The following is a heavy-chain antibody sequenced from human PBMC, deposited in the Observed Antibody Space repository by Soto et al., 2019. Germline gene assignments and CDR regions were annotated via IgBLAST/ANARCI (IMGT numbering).Heavy chain of an antibody. J-gene: IGHJ3*02. V-gene: IGHV4-31*03. Sequence: SETLSLTCTVSGGSISSGGYYWSWIRQHPGKGLEWIGYIYYSGSTYYNPSLKSRVTISVDTSKNQFSPKLSSVTAADTAVYYCARDLLTIFGVTHDAFDIWGQGTMVTVSS. D-gene: IGHD3-3*01. CDR2: IYYSGST. CDR1: GGSISSGGYY. CDR3: ARDLLTIFGVTHDAFDI.